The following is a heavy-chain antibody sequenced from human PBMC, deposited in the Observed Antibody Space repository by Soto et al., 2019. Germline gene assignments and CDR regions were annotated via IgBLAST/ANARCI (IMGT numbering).Heavy chain of an antibody. J-gene: IGHJ3*02. CDR1: GFTLCSYR. CDR3: AGDRGLWFGERRSPFDI. CDR2: IKQDGSEK. V-gene: IGHV3-7*03. D-gene: IGHD3-10*01. Sequence: ELSRRRPWSASGFTLCSYRMSWYRHTPGQGLEWVANIKQDGSEKYYVDSWKGRFTSSRDNAKNSLYLQMNSLRAEDTAVYYCAGDRGLWFGERRSPFDIWGQGTMVTVSS.